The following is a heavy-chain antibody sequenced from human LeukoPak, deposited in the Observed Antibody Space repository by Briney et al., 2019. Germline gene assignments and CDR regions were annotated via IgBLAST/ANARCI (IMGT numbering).Heavy chain of an antibody. V-gene: IGHV3-49*03. D-gene: IGHD2-15*01. CDR1: GFTFGDYA. CDR3: TRFGCSGGSCMMFYFDY. CDR2: IRSKAYGGTT. J-gene: IGHJ4*02. Sequence: GGSLRLSCTASGFTFGDYAMSWFRQAPGKGLEWVGFIRSKAYGGTTEYAASVKGRFTISRDDSKSIAYLQMNSLKTEDTAVYYCTRFGCSGGSCMMFYFDYWGQGTLVTVSS.